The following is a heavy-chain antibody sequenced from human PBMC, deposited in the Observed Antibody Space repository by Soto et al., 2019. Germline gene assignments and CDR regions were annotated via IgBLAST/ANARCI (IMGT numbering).Heavy chain of an antibody. CDR3: ARDQYCSSPSCLPYNWFDP. D-gene: IGHD2-2*01. Sequence: ASVKVSCKASGYTFTSYAMHWVRQAPGQRLEWMGWINAGNGNTKYSQKFQGRVTITRDTSASTAYMELGSLRSEDTAVYYCARDQYCSSPSCLPYNWFDPWGQGTLVT. V-gene: IGHV1-3*01. CDR1: GYTFTSYA. CDR2: INAGNGNT. J-gene: IGHJ5*02.